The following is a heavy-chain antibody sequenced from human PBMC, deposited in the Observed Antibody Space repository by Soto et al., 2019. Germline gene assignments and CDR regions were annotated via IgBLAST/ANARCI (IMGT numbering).Heavy chain of an antibody. Sequence: EVQLVESGGGSVQPGGALRLSCAGSGFTFSSSWMSWVRQAPGKGLEWVANIKEDGSEKYYVDSVKGRFTISRDNAKNSLYLQMNSLRGDATAVYYCARDGGSSHWYAPLFDHWGQGALVTVSS. D-gene: IGHD2-2*01. J-gene: IGHJ4*02. CDR2: IKEDGSEK. CDR3: ARDGGSSHWYAPLFDH. V-gene: IGHV3-7*03. CDR1: GFTFSSSW.